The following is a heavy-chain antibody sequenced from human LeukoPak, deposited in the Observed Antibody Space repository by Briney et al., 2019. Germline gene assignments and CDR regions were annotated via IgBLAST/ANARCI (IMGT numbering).Heavy chain of an antibody. CDR1: GYSISSGYY. Sequence: SETLSLTCTVSGYSISSGYYWGWIRQPAGKGLEWIGRIYTSGSTNYNPSLKSRVTMSVDTSKNQFSLKLSSVTAADTAVYYCARDPGSTDAFDIWGQGTMVTVSS. J-gene: IGHJ3*02. V-gene: IGHV4-4*07. CDR3: ARDPGSTDAFDI. D-gene: IGHD6-13*01. CDR2: IYTSGST.